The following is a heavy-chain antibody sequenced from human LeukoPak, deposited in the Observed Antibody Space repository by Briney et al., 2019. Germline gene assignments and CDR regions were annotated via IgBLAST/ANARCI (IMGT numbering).Heavy chain of an antibody. V-gene: IGHV1-18*01. D-gene: IGHD3-9*01. CDR2: ITAYNGNT. Sequence: ASVKVSCKTSGYRFTTNGISWVRQAPGQGLEWMGWITAYNGNTNYAQKFQGRVTITADKSTSTAYMELSSLRSEDTAVYYCARAHILTGQRNYYYYYMDVWGKGTTVTVSS. J-gene: IGHJ6*03. CDR1: GYRFTTNG. CDR3: ARAHILTGQRNYYYYYMDV.